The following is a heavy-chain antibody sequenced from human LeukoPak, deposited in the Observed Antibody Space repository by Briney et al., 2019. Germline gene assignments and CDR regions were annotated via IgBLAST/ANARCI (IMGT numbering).Heavy chain of an antibody. CDR3: ARVVGCGGDCYSGISDY. V-gene: IGHV7-4-1*02. CDR1: GYSFTNYA. D-gene: IGHD2-21*02. J-gene: IGHJ4*02. Sequence: GASVKVSCKASGYSFTNYAMNWVRQAPGQGLEFMGWIHPTTGNPAYAQGFSGRFVFSLDTSVSTAYLQISSLKAEDTAVYYCARVVGCGGDCYSGISDYWGQGTLVTVSS. CDR2: IHPTTGNP.